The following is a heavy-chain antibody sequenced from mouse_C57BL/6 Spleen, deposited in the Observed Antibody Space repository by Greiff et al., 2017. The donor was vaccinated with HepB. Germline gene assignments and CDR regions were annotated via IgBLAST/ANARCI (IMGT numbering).Heavy chain of an antibody. D-gene: IGHD1-1*01. CDR1: GYTFTSYD. CDR3: ARLITTVDWYFDV. J-gene: IGHJ1*03. V-gene: IGHV1-85*01. CDR2: IYPRDGST. Sequence: VQLQQSGPELVKPGASVKLSCKASGYTFTSYDINWVKQRPGQGLEWIGWIYPRDGSTKYNEKFKGKATLTVDTSSSTAYMELHSLTSEDSAVYFCARLITTVDWYFDVWGTGTTVTVSS.